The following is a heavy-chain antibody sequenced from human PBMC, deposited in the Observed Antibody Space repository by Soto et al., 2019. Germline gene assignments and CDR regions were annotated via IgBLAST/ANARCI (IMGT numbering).Heavy chain of an antibody. J-gene: IGHJ4*02. CDR1: GGSISSYY. CDR3: ARRWGGILDY. D-gene: IGHD2-21*01. V-gene: IGHV4-59*01. Sequence: PSETLSLTCTVSGGSISSYYWSWIRQPPGKGLEWIGYIYYSGSTNYNPSLKSRVTISVDTSKNQFSLKLSSVTAADTAVYYCARRWGGILDYWGQGSLVTVSS. CDR2: IYYSGST.